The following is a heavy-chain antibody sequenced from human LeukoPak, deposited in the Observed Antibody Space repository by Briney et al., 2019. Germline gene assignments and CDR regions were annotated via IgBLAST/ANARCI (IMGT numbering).Heavy chain of an antibody. D-gene: IGHD3-22*01. V-gene: IGHV4-31*03. Sequence: SETLSLTCTVSGGSISSGGYYWSWIRQHPGKGLEWIGNIYYSGSTYYNPSLKSRVTISVDTSKNQFSLKLSSVTAADTAVYYCARATMPYYYDSSGYSFDYWGQGTLVTVSS. CDR2: IYYSGST. CDR3: ARATMPYYYDSSGYSFDY. CDR1: GGSISSGGYY. J-gene: IGHJ4*02.